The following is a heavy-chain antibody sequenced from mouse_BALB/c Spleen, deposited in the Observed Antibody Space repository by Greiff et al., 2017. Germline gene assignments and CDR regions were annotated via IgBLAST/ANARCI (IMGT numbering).Heavy chain of an antibody. Sequence: EVKLVESGGGLVQPGGSMKLSCVASGFTFSSYWMSWVRQSPEKGLEWVAEIRLKSDNYATHYAESVKGKFTISRDDSKSRLYLQMNSLRAEDTGIYYCFGGFAYWGQGTLVTVSA. CDR1: GFTFSSYW. V-gene: IGHV6-6*02. D-gene: IGHD3-1*01. J-gene: IGHJ3*01. CDR3: FGGFAY. CDR2: IRLKSDNYAT.